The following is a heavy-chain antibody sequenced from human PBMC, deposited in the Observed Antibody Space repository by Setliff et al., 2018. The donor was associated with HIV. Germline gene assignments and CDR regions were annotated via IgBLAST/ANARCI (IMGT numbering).Heavy chain of an antibody. D-gene: IGHD3-16*01. J-gene: IGHJ2*01. CDR2: ISGDGETT. Sequence: PGGSLRLSCAVSGFTFSNYALSWVRQAPGKGLECVSVISGDGETTYYADSVKGRFTISRDNSKNTLYMEMSRLRAEDTAVYYCAKTLPTFSTYNWYFDLWGRGTLVTVSS. CDR1: GFTFSNYA. V-gene: IGHV3-23*01. CDR3: AKTLPTFSTYNWYFDL.